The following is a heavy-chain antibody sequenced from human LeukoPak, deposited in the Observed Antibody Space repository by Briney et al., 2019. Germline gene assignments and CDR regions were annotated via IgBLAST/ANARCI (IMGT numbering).Heavy chain of an antibody. V-gene: IGHV3-23*01. J-gene: IGHJ4*02. CDR2: ISGSGGST. CDR3: ARDLDSSGWYKLFDY. CDR1: GFTFSSYA. D-gene: IGHD6-19*01. Sequence: GGSLRLSCAASGFTFSSYAMSWVRQAPGEGLEWASAISGSGGSTYYADSVKGRFTISRDNAKNSLYLQMNSLRAEDTAVYYCARDLDSSGWYKLFDYWGQGTLVTVSS.